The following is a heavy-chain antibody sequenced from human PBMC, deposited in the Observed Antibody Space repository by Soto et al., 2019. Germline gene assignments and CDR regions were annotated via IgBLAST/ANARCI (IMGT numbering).Heavy chain of an antibody. CDR3: ARDDSSAPGRFDP. V-gene: IGHV1-18*01. J-gene: IGHJ5*02. CDR1: GYTFTSYG. Sequence: QVQLVQSGAEVKEPGASVKVSCKASGYTFTSYGFSWVRQAPGQGLEWMGWINAYNTYTDYAQNLQGRVTMTTDRSTSTAYIELRSLRSDDTAVYYCARDDSSAPGRFDPWGQGTLVTVSS. D-gene: IGHD3-22*01. CDR2: INAYNTYT.